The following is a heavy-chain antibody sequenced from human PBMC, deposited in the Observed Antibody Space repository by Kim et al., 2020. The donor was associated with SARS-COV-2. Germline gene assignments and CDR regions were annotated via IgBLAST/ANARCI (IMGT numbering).Heavy chain of an antibody. J-gene: IGHJ3*02. D-gene: IGHD2-8*01. CDR1: GFAFDTYS. CDR2: ISDTATDI. Sequence: GGSLSLSCAASGFAFDTYSMNWVRQAPGKGLEWVSSISDTATDISYADSLKGRFTISRDNSKISLYLQMNSLRAEDTAVYYCARDPGYCTNGVCNPYAFDIWGQGTMVTVSS. CDR3: ARDPGYCTNGVCNPYAFDI. V-gene: IGHV3-21*06.